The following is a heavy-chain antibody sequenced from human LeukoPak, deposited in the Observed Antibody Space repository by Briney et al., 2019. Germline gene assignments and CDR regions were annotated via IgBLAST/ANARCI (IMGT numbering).Heavy chain of an antibody. V-gene: IGHV1-18*01. D-gene: IGHD3-22*01. J-gene: IGHJ3*02. CDR1: GYSFDRYC. CDR3: ARDFLSYDGSENHFEDTFDI. Sequence: ASVKVSCKASGYSFDRYCISWVRQAPGEGLEWWGWVGAFNGNTNYAQNLPGRVTMTADPSTTTAYLELRSLSSDGTAVYYCARDFLSYDGSENHFEDTFDIWGQGTMVTVSS. CDR2: VGAFNGNT.